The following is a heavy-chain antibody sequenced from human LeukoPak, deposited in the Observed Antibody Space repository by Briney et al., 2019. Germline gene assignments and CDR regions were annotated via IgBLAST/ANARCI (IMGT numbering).Heavy chain of an antibody. J-gene: IGHJ3*02. D-gene: IGHD3-10*01. CDR2: IYYSGIT. CDR1: GGSISSGGYY. V-gene: IGHV4-61*08. Sequence: SETLSLTCTVSGGSISSGGYYWSWIRQSPGKGLEWIGYIYYSGITNYNPSLQSRVTISADTSKNQFSLSLNSVTAADTAVYYCARGAGSVAFGIWGQGTMVTLSS. CDR3: ARGAGSVAFGI.